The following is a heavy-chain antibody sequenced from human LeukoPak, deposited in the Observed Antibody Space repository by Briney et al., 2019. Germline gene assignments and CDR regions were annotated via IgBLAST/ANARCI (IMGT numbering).Heavy chain of an antibody. CDR2: IYSGGST. D-gene: IGHD5-18*01. CDR1: GFTVSSNY. CDR3: ARVGYSYGYIRS. V-gene: IGHV3-53*01. J-gene: IGHJ5*02. Sequence: GGSLRLSCAAFGFTVSSNYMSWVRQAPGKGLEWVSVIYSGGSTYYADSVKGRFTISRDNSKNTLYLQMNSLGAEDTAVYYCARVGYSYGYIRSWGQGTLVTVSS.